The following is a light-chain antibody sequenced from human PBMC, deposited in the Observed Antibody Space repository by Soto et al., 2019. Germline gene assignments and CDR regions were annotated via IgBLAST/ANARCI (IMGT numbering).Light chain of an antibody. Sequence: DIQLTQSPSTLSASVGDRVTLTCLASESISSWLAWYQQKPGKAPKLLIYKASNLESGVPSRFSGSGSGTEFTLTISSLQPDDFATYYCQQYNSYSITFGQGTRLEIK. CDR1: ESISSW. CDR2: KAS. V-gene: IGKV1-5*03. CDR3: QQYNSYSIT. J-gene: IGKJ5*01.